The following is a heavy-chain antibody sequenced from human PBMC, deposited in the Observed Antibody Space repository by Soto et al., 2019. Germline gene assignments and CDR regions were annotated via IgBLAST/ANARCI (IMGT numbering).Heavy chain of an antibody. CDR3: AKGFSYSLIDY. J-gene: IGHJ4*02. CDR1: GFTFSTYG. Sequence: QVQLVESGGGVVQPGRSLRLSCAASGFTFSTYGMHWVRQAPGKGLEWVAVISFDGSNKYYADSVKDRFTISRDNSKYTLYLQMSSLRAEDTAVYYCAKGFSYSLIDYWGQGTLVTVSS. V-gene: IGHV3-30*18. D-gene: IGHD5-18*01. CDR2: ISFDGSNK.